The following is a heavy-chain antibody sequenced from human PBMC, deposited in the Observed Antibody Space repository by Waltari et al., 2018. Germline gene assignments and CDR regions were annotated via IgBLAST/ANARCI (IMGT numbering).Heavy chain of an antibody. J-gene: IGHJ4*02. CDR2: IYYSGST. Sequence: QVQLQESGPGLVKPSETLSLTCTVSGGSISSYYWSWIRQPPGKGLEWIGYIYYSGSTNYNPSLKSRVTISVDTSKNQFSLKLSSVTAADTAVYYCARATYSRGNDYWGQGTLVIVSS. D-gene: IGHD6-13*01. CDR1: GGSISSYY. V-gene: IGHV4-59*01. CDR3: ARATYSRGNDY.